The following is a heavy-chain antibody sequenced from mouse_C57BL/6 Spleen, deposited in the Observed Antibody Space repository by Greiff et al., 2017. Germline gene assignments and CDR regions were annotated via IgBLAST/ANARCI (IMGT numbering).Heavy chain of an antibody. CDR3: ARYGNYGFCAMDY. J-gene: IGHJ4*01. CDR1: GYTFTSYW. V-gene: IGHV1-7*01. CDR2: INPSSGYT. Sequence: QVQLQQSGAELAKPGASVKLSCKASGYTFTSYWMHWVKQRPGQGLEWIGYINPSSGYTKYNQKFKDKATSTADKSSSTAYMQLSSLTYEDSAVYYCARYGNYGFCAMDYWGQGTSVTVSS. D-gene: IGHD2-1*01.